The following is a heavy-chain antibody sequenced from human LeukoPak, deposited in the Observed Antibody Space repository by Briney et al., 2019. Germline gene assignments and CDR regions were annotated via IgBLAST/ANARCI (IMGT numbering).Heavy chain of an antibody. Sequence: GESLKISCKGSGYSFTSYWIGWVRQMPGRGLEWMGVVYPGDSEIRYSPSFQGQVTISADKSISTAYLQWSSLKASDTAIYYCARSYSGGWYASYWGQGTLVTVSS. J-gene: IGHJ4*02. V-gene: IGHV5-51*01. CDR3: ARSYSGGWYASY. CDR1: GYSFTSYW. D-gene: IGHD6-19*01. CDR2: VYPGDSEI.